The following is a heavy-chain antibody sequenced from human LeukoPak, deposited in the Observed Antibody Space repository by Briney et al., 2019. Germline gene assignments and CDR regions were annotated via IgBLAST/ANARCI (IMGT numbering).Heavy chain of an antibody. V-gene: IGHV3-21*01. CDR1: GFTFGSYS. CDR2: IYSSGRYI. D-gene: IGHD5-24*01. J-gene: IGHJ4*02. CDR3: ARGGGSRDGLTTSFDY. Sequence: GGSLRLSCAASGFTFGSYSIDWVRQAPTKGLEWVSSIYSSGRYIYYADSVKGRFTISRDNAKNSLYLQMNSLRAEDTAVYYCARGGGSRDGLTTSFDYWGQGNVVTVSS.